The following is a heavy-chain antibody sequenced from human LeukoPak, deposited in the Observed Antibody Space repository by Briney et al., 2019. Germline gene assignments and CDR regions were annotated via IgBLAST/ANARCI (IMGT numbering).Heavy chain of an antibody. CDR1: GFTFDDYA. CDR2: ISWNSGSI. Sequence: PGRSLRLSCAASGFTFDDYAMHWVRQAPGKGLEWVSGISWNSGSIGYADSVKGRFTISRDNAKNSLYLQMNSLRAEDTALYYCAKVPSHDFWSGDGMDVWGQGTTVTVSS. D-gene: IGHD3-3*01. CDR3: AKVPSHDFWSGDGMDV. J-gene: IGHJ6*02. V-gene: IGHV3-9*01.